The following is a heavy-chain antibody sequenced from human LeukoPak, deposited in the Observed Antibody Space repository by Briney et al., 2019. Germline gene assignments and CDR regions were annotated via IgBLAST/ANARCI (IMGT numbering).Heavy chain of an antibody. CDR2: VKRDGSER. CDR3: ATSPGLGYSTSLTGVDY. D-gene: IGHD6-6*01. CDR1: GFTFSSYW. Sequence: GGSLRLSCAASGFTFSSYWMTWVRQAPGKGLEWVGNVKRDGSERYYVDSVKGRFTISRDNAKNSLYLQMSSLRAEDTAVYYCATSPGLGYSTSLTGVDYWGQGTLVTVSS. V-gene: IGHV3-7*01. J-gene: IGHJ4*02.